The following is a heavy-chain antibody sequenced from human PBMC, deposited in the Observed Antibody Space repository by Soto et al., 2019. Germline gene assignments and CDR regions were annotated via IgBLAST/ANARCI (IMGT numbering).Heavy chain of an antibody. CDR1: GGSISSSSYY. CDR2: IYYSGST. D-gene: IGHD2-8*01. J-gene: IGHJ5*02. Sequence: QLQLQESGPGLVKPSETLSLTCTVSGGSISSSSYYWGWIRQPPGKELEWIGSIYYSGSTYYNPSLKSRVTISVDTSKNQFSLKLSSVTAADTAVYYCARGIVLMVYAILANWFDPWGQGTLVTVSS. V-gene: IGHV4-39*01. CDR3: ARGIVLMVYAILANWFDP.